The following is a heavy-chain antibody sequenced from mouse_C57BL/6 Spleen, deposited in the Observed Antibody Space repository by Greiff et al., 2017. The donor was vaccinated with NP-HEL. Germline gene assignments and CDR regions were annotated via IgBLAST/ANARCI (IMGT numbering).Heavy chain of an antibody. V-gene: IGHV5-4*03. J-gene: IGHJ2*01. D-gene: IGHD1-1*01. CDR1: GFTFSSYA. CDR2: ISDGGSYT. CDR3: ARVSPFYYYGSRGVYFDY. Sequence: EVKVVESGGGLVKPGGSLKLSCAASGFTFSSYAMSWVRQTPEKRLEWVATISDGGSYTYYPDNVKGRFTISRDNAKNNLYLQMSHLKSEDTAMYYCARVSPFYYYGSRGVYFDYWGQGTTLTVSS.